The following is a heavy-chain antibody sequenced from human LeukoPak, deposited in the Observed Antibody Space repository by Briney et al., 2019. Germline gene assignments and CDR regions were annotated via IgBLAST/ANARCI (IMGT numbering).Heavy chain of an antibody. V-gene: IGHV3-23*01. CDR1: GFTFSSYA. J-gene: IGHJ3*02. CDR2: ISGSGGRT. D-gene: IGHD4-17*01. Sequence: GGSLRLSCAASGFTFSSYAMMWLRQAPGRGLEWVSAISGSGGRTLYADSVKGRFTISRDNSKNTLYLQMSSLRAEDTAVYYCARDPNGDYFGAFDIWGQGTMVTVSS. CDR3: ARDPNGDYFGAFDI.